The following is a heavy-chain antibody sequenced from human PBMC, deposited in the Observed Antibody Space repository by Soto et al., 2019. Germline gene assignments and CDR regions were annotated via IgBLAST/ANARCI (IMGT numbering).Heavy chain of an antibody. V-gene: IGHV1-2*04. CDR1: GYSFTDYH. J-gene: IGHJ6*02. Sequence: ASVKVSCKASGYSFTDYHIHWVRQAPGQGLEWLGRINPKSGGTSTAQKFQGWVTMTTDTSISTASMELTRLTSVDTAIYYCARGDSTDCSNGVCSFFYNHDMDVWGQGTTVTVSS. D-gene: IGHD2-8*01. CDR2: INPKSGGT. CDR3: ARGDSTDCSNGVCSFFYNHDMDV.